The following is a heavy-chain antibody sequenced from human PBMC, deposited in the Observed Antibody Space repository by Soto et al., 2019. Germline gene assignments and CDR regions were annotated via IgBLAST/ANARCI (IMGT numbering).Heavy chain of an antibody. V-gene: IGHV1-69*13. CDR3: QLGVGYCSGGSCYPDAFDI. J-gene: IGHJ3*02. CDR2: IIPIFNST. Sequence: GASVKVSCKVSGSRFSNYVISWVRQAPGHGLEWLGRIIPIFNSTKYAQSFRGRVTITADESTSTAYMELSSLRSEDTAVYYCQLGVGYCSGGSCYPDAFDIWGQGTMVTVS. D-gene: IGHD2-15*01. CDR1: GSRFSNYV.